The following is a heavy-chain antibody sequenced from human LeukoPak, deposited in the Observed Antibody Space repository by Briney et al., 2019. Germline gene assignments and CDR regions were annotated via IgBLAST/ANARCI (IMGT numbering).Heavy chain of an antibody. V-gene: IGHV3-30*02. J-gene: IGHJ4*02. CDR2: IRYDGSNK. D-gene: IGHD3-10*01. CDR1: GFTFISYG. Sequence: GGSLRLSCAASGFTFISYGMHWVRQAPGKGLEWVAFIRYDGSNKYYADSVKGRFTISRDNSKNTLYLQMNSLRAEDTAVYYCASASPGSGSYYNLVYWGQGTLVTVSS. CDR3: ASASPGSGSYYNLVY.